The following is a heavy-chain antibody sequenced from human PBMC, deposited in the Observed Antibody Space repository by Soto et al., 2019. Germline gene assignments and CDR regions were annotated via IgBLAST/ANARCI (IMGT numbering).Heavy chain of an antibody. CDR3: ARHFRRYCSSTSCYDWFDP. V-gene: IGHV4-39*01. D-gene: IGHD2-2*01. CDR2: IYYSGST. CDR1: GGSISSSSYY. Sequence: PSETLSLTCTVSGGSISSSSYYWGWIRQPPGKGLEWIGSIYYSGSTYDNPSLKSRVTVSVDTSKNQFSLKLSSVTAADTAVYYCARHFRRYCSSTSCYDWFDPWGQGTLVT. J-gene: IGHJ5*02.